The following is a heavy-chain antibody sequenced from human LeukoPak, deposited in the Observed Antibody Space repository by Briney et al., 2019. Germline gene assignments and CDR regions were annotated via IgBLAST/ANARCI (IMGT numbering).Heavy chain of an antibody. CDR1: GGTFSSYA. Sequence: SVKVSCKASGGTFSSYAISWVRQAPGQGLEWMGGIIPIFGTANYAQKFQGRVTITADKSTSTAYMELSSLRSEDTAVYYCAREDWNDWDYYHGMDVWGKGTTVTVSS. CDR2: IIPIFGTA. CDR3: AREDWNDWDYYHGMDV. J-gene: IGHJ6*04. V-gene: IGHV1-69*06. D-gene: IGHD1-1*01.